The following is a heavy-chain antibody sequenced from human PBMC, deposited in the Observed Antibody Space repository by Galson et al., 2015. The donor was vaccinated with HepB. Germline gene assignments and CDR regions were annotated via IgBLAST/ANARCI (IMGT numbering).Heavy chain of an antibody. CDR1: GGSISSSSYY. V-gene: IGHV4-39*07. J-gene: IGHJ3*02. D-gene: IGHD6-19*01. CDR2: IYYSGST. CDR3: ASGEGGIAVAGAGTPTDAFDI. Sequence: ETLSLTCTVSGGSISSSSYYWGWIRQPPGKGLEWIGSIYYSGSTYYNPSLKSRVTISVDTSKNQFSLKLSSVTAADTAVYYCASGEGGIAVAGAGTPTDAFDIWVQGTMVTVSS.